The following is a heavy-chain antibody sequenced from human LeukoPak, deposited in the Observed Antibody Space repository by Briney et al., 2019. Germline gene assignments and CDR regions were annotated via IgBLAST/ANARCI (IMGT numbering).Heavy chain of an antibody. V-gene: IGHV3-48*01. CDR2: ITGSLNSI. D-gene: IGHD3/OR15-3a*01. CDR3: ARTGLGLYSFDY. CDR1: GFTFSSYW. J-gene: IGHJ4*02. Sequence: GGSLRLSCAASGFTFSSYWMSWVRQAPGKGLEWISYITGSLNSIHYADSVKGRFTISRDNAKNSVYLQMNGLRLEDTAVYYCARTGLGLYSFDYWGQGIQVTISS.